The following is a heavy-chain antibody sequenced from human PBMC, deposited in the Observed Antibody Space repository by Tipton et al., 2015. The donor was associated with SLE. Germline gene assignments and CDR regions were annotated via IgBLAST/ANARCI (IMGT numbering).Heavy chain of an antibody. V-gene: IGHV4-4*07. CDR2: LYTSGST. CDR3: ARVRYDFWSGYFDY. D-gene: IGHD3-3*01. Sequence: TLSLTCTVSGGSISNHHWSWIRQSAGNRLEWIGRLYTSGSTNYNPSLQSRASMSLDTSKNQFSLKLSSMTAADTAVYYCARVRYDFWSGYFDYWGQGTLVTVSS. J-gene: IGHJ4*02. CDR1: GGSISNHH.